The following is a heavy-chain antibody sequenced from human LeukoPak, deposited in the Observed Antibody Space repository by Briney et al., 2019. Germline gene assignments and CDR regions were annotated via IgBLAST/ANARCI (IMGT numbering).Heavy chain of an antibody. CDR3: AKDRSSSWYPTENWFDP. CDR2: ISGSGGST. J-gene: IGHJ5*02. CDR1: GFTFSSYA. Sequence: PGGSLRLSCAASGFTFSSYAMSWVRQAPGKGLEWVSAISGSGGSTYYADSVKGWFTISRDNSKNTLYLQMNSLRAEDTAVYYCAKDRSSSWYPTENWFDPWGQGTLVTVSS. V-gene: IGHV3-23*01. D-gene: IGHD6-13*01.